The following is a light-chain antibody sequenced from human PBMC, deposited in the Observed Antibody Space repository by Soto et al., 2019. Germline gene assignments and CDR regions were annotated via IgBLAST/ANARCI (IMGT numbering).Light chain of an antibody. CDR2: EVS. V-gene: IGLV2-14*01. CDR1: SRDVGGSNY. J-gene: IGLJ1*01. Sequence: QSALIQPASVSGSAGQSITISCTGTSRDVGGSNYVSWYQHHPHRAPKLLIYEVSYRPSGVSSRFSGSKSGNTASLTISGLQAEDDADYYCSSYTSSNTLEVFGVGTKVTVL. CDR3: SSYTSSNTLEV.